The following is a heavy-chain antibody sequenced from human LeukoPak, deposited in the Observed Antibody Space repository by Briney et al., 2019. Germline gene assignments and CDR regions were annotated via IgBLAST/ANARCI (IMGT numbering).Heavy chain of an antibody. CDR2: FDPEDGET. CDR1: GYTLTELS. CDR3: ARHLKPYYYDSSGYFFDY. V-gene: IGHV1-24*01. Sequence: ASVKVSCKVSGYTLTELSMHWVRQAPGKGLEWMGGFDPEDGETIYAQKFQGRVTMTRNTSISTAYMELSSLRSEDTAVYYCARHLKPYYYDSSGYFFDYWGQGTLVTVSS. D-gene: IGHD3-22*01. J-gene: IGHJ4*02.